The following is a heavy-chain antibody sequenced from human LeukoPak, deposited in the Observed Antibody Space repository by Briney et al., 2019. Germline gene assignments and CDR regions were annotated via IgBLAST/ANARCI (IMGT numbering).Heavy chain of an antibody. J-gene: IGHJ4*02. V-gene: IGHV4-39*07. CDR2: IYYSGST. D-gene: IGHD3-16*02. CDR3: ARDGPMDRPYDYVWGSYRYPEYFDY. CDR1: GGSISSSSYY. Sequence: PSETLSLTCTVSGGSISSSSYYWGWIRQPPGKGLEWIGSIYYSGSTYYNPSLKSRVTISVDTSKNQFSLKLSSVTAADTAVYYCARDGPMDRPYDYVWGSYRYPEYFDYWGQGTLVTVSS.